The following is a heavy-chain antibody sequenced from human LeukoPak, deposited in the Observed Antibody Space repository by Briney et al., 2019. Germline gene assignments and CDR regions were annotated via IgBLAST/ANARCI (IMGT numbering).Heavy chain of an antibody. CDR3: SGRYGPGPV. Sequence: AASVKVSCKASGYTFAAHHIHWVRQAPGQGLEWMGWILPDGRDTKYSQKFQDRLTLITDTSTNTAYMELSRLIPDDTAVYYCSGRYGPGPVWGQGTLISASP. J-gene: IGHJ4*02. CDR2: ILPDGRDT. CDR1: GYTFAAHH. D-gene: IGHD3-10*01. V-gene: IGHV1-2*02.